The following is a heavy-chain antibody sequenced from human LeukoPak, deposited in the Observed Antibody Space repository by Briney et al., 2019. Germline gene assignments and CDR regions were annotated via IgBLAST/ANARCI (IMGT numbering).Heavy chain of an antibody. V-gene: IGHV4-61*08. J-gene: IGHJ4*02. D-gene: IGHD5-18*01. CDR1: GGSISSGGYY. Sequence: SQTLSLTCTVSGGSISSGGYYWSWVRQPPGKGLEWIGYIYYSASTNYNPSLKSRVTISVDTSNNQFSLKLSSVTAADTAVYYCARGSRGYSYGWGQGTLVTVSS. CDR2: IYYSAST. CDR3: ARGSRGYSYG.